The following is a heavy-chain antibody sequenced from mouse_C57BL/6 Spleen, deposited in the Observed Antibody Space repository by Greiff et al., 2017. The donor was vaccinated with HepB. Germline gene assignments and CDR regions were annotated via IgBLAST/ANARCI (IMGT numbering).Heavy chain of an antibody. V-gene: IGHV2-2*01. Sequence: VKVVESGPGLVQPSQSLSITCTVSGFSLTSYGVHWVRQSPGKGLEWLGVIWSGGSTDYNAAFISRLSISKDNSKSQVFFKMNSLQADDTAIYYCARNFGYYGSSLFDYWGQGTTLTVSS. CDR3: ARNFGYYGSSLFDY. J-gene: IGHJ2*01. CDR1: GFSLTSYG. D-gene: IGHD1-1*01. CDR2: IWSGGST.